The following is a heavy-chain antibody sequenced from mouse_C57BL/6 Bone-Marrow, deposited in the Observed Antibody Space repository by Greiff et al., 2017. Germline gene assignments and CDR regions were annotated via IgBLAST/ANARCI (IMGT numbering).Heavy chain of an antibody. J-gene: IGHJ1*03. D-gene: IGHD1-1*01. CDR3: ARGIYYYGSSHWYFDV. CDR1: GFTFSSYG. V-gene: IGHV5-6*01. CDR2: ISSGGSYT. Sequence: EVQLQQSGGDLVKPGGSLKLSCAASGFTFSSYGMSWVRQTPDKRLEWVATISSGGSYTYYPDSVKGRFTISRDNAKNTLYLQMSSLKSEDTAMYYCARGIYYYGSSHWYFDVWGTGTTVTVSS.